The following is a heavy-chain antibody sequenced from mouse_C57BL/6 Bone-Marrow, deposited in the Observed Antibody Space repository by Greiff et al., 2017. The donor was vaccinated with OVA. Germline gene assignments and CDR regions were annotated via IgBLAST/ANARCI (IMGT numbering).Heavy chain of an antibody. CDR1: GFTFSDYY. J-gene: IGHJ1*03. Sequence: EVHLVESGGGLVQPGGSLKLSCAASGFTFSDYYMYWVRQTPEKRLEWVAYISNGGGSTYYPDTVKGRFTISRDNAKNTLYLQMSRLKSEDTAMYYCARQGVGYYGSSHWYFDVWGTGTTVTVSS. CDR3: ARQGVGYYGSSHWYFDV. V-gene: IGHV5-12*01. CDR2: ISNGGGST. D-gene: IGHD1-1*01.